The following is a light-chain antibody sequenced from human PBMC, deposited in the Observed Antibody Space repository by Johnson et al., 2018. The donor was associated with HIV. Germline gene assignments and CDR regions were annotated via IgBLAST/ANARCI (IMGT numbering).Light chain of an antibody. Sequence: QSVLTQPPSVSAAPGQKVTISCSGNTSKIENNYVSWYQQFPERAPKLLIYDNTKRPSGIPDRFSGSKSDASATLAITGLQTGDEAHYYCGTGVNSLTAYVFGTGTKVTV. J-gene: IGLJ1*01. CDR1: TSKIENNY. V-gene: IGLV1-51*01. CDR3: GTGVNSLTAYV. CDR2: DNT.